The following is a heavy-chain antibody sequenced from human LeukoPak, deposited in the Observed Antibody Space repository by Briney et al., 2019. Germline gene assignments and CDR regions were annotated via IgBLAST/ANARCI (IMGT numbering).Heavy chain of an antibody. CDR2: ISGSGGST. Sequence: PGGSLRLSCAASGFTFSSYAMSWVRQAPGKGLEWVSAISGSGGSTYYADPVKGRFTISRDNSKNTLYLQMNSLRAEDTAVYYCAKAPRITMVRGVTHWFDPWGQGTLVTVSS. J-gene: IGHJ5*02. CDR1: GFTFSSYA. V-gene: IGHV3-23*01. CDR3: AKAPRITMVRGVTHWFDP. D-gene: IGHD3-10*01.